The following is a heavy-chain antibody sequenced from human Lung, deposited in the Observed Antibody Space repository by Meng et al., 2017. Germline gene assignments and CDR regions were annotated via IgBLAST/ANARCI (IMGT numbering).Heavy chain of an antibody. CDR2: IYHSGST. V-gene: IGHV4-4*02. CDR1: GGSISSRNW. CDR3: ARGSITMVRGVSVFDP. Sequence: GPGPVKPSGTLSLTCAVSGGSISSRNWWSWVRQPPGKGLEWIGEIYHSGSTNYNPSLKSRVTISVDKSKNQFSLKLSSVTAADTAVYYCARGSITMVRGVSVFDPWGQGTLVTVSS. D-gene: IGHD3-10*01. J-gene: IGHJ5*02.